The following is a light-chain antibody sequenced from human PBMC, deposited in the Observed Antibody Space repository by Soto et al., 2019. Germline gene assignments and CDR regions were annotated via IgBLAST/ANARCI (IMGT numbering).Light chain of an antibody. Sequence: DIQMTQSPSTLSASAGDRVTITYRASQSISSWLAWYQQKPGKAPNLLIYKASSLESGVPSRFSGSGSGTEFTLTISSLQPDDFATYYCQQYNSYPLTFGGGTKVEIK. J-gene: IGKJ4*01. CDR3: QQYNSYPLT. CDR2: KAS. CDR1: QSISSW. V-gene: IGKV1-5*03.